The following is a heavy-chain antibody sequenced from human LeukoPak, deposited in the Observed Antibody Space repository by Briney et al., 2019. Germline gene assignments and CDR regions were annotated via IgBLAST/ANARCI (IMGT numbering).Heavy chain of an antibody. CDR2: ISSSGSTI. Sequence: GGSLRLSCAASGFTFSDYYMSWIRQAPGKGPEWVSYISSSGSTIYYADSVKGRFTISRDNAKNSLYLQMNSLRAEDTAVYYCARDWYYYDSSGYLHWGQGTLVTVSS. CDR3: ARDWYYYDSSGYLH. CDR1: GFTFSDYY. D-gene: IGHD3-22*01. V-gene: IGHV3-11*01. J-gene: IGHJ4*02.